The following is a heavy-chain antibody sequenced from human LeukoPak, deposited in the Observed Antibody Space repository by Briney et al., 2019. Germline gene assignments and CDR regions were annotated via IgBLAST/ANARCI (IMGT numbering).Heavy chain of an antibody. D-gene: IGHD1-26*01. CDR2: IYHSGST. J-gene: IGHJ1*01. CDR3: ERWESDEYFQH. Sequence: SETLSLTCTVSGYSISSGYYWGWIRQPPGKGLEWIGSIYHSGSTYYNPSLKSRVTISVDTSKSQFSLKLSSVTAADTAVYYCERWESDEYFQHWGQGTLVTVSS. V-gene: IGHV4-38-2*02. CDR1: GYSISSGYY.